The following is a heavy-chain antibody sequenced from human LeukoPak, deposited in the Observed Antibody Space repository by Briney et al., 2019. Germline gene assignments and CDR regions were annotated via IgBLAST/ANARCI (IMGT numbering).Heavy chain of an antibody. D-gene: IGHD7-27*01. V-gene: IGHV4-39*07. Sequence: SETLSLTCTVSGGSISSYYWGWIRQPPGKGLEWIGSIYYSGSTYYNPSLKSRVTISVDTSKNQFSLKLSSVTAADTAVYYCARDGTRLGIGYGMDVWGQGTTVTVSS. CDR2: IYYSGST. CDR1: GGSISSYY. CDR3: ARDGTRLGIGYGMDV. J-gene: IGHJ6*02.